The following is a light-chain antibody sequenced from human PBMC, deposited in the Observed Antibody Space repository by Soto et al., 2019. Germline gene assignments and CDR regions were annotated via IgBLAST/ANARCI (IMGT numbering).Light chain of an antibody. CDR1: SSNIGAGYD. CDR3: QSYDSSLSAAV. V-gene: IGLV1-40*01. CDR2: SNN. Sequence: QSVLTQPPSVSGAPGQKVIITCTGRSSNIGAGYDVHWYQQLPGTAPKLLIYSNNNRPSGVPDRLSGSKSGTSASLAITGLQVEDEADYYCQSYDSSLSAAVFGGGTKVTVL. J-gene: IGLJ2*01.